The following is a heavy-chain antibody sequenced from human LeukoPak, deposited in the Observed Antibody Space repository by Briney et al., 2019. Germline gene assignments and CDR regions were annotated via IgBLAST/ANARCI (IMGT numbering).Heavy chain of an antibody. J-gene: IGHJ4*02. CDR2: INPNSGGT. CDR1: GYTFTGYY. CDR3: ATLDGGYNPGY. Sequence: GASVKVSRKASGYTFTGYYMHWVRQAPGQGLEWMGWINPNSGGTNYAQKFQGRVTMTRDTSISTAYMELSSLRSDDTAVYYCATLDGGYNPGYWGQGSLVTVSS. D-gene: IGHD5-24*01. V-gene: IGHV1-2*02.